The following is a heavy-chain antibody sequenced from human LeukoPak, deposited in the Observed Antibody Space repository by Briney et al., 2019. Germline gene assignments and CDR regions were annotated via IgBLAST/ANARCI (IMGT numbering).Heavy chain of an antibody. D-gene: IGHD3-22*01. V-gene: IGHV3-15*01. CDR2: IKSRADGGTP. Sequence: PGGSLRLSCAASGLSFSDAWMIWVRQAPGKGLEWVGRIKSRADGGTPDYAAPVTGRFTISRDDSNGTLFLQMNSLTTEDTAVYYCATQGLLDAFGIWGQGTMVIVSS. J-gene: IGHJ3*02. CDR1: GLSFSDAW. CDR3: ATQGLLDAFGI.